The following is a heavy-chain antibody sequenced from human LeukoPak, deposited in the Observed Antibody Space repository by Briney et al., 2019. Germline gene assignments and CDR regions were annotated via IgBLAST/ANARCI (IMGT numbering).Heavy chain of an antibody. CDR3: AKSAVAGLYYFDY. Sequence: GGSLRLSCAASGFTVSGNYMSWVRQAPGKGREWVSFIYSGGSPYYADSVKGRFTISRDNSKNTLYLQMNSLRAEDTAVYYCAKSAVAGLYYFDYWGQGTLVTVSS. CDR1: GFTVSGNY. D-gene: IGHD6-19*01. CDR2: IYSGGSP. J-gene: IGHJ4*02. V-gene: IGHV3-66*01.